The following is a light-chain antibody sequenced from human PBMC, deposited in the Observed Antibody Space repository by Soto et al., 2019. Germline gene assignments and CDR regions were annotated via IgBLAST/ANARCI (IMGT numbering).Light chain of an antibody. V-gene: IGKV1-39*01. Sequence: DIQITQSPYSLSASVGDRVTIICRASQSISSYLNWYQQKPGKAPKLLIYAASSLQSGVPSRFSGSGAGTDFTLTISSLQPQDFATYYCQQSYSTPRTFGQGTKVEIK. J-gene: IGKJ1*01. CDR2: AAS. CDR3: QQSYSTPRT. CDR1: QSISSY.